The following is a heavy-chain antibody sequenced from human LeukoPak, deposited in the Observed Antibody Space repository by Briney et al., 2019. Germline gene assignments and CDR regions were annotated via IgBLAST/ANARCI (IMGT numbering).Heavy chain of an antibody. CDR3: ARGNPWEP. J-gene: IGHJ5*02. D-gene: IGHD1-26*01. CDR2: ISAYNGNT. V-gene: IGHV1-18*01. Sequence: GGSLRLSCAASGFTFTSYGISWVRQAPGQGLEWMGWISAYNGNTNYAQKLQGRVTMTTDTSTSTAYMELRSLRSDDTAVYYCARGNPWEPWGQGTLVTVSS. CDR1: GFTFTSYG.